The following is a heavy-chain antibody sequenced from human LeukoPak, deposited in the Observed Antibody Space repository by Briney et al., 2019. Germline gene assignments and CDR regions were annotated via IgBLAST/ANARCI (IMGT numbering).Heavy chain of an antibody. J-gene: IGHJ4*02. CDR2: MNPDTGNT. CDR1: GYTFTNYD. V-gene: IGHV1-8*01. D-gene: IGHD1-14*01. Sequence: AASVKVSCKASGYTFTNYDIIWVRQATGQGLEWMGWMNPDTGNTGYAQKFQGRVTMTSSTSIRTAYMDLSRLRSEDTAVYYCARRLGNLVVSDYWGQGTLVTVSS. CDR3: ARRLGNLVVSDY.